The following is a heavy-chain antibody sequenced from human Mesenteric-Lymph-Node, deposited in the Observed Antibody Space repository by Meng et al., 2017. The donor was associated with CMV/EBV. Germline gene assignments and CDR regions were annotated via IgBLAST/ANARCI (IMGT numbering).Heavy chain of an antibody. CDR2: IITILGIA. CDR3: AGGIAAAGSRWFDP. CDR1: AGTFSSYT. J-gene: IGHJ5*02. D-gene: IGHD6-13*01. V-gene: IGHV1-69*02. Sequence: VKLVQSWSEVKKPGSSVKVSCKASAGTFSSYTSIWVRQAPGQGLEWMGRIITILGIANYAQKFQGRVTITADKSTSTAYMELSSLRSEDTAVYYCAGGIAAAGSRWFDPWGQGTLVTVSS.